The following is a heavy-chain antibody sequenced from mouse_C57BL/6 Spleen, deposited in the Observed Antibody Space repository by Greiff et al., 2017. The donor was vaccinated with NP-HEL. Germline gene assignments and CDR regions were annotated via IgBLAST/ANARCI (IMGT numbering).Heavy chain of an antibody. CDR3: ARQEALVDY. Sequence: EVQLVESGGDLVKPGGSLKLSCAASGFTFSSYGMSWVRQTPDKRLEWVATISSGGSYTYYPDSVKGRFTISRDNAKTTLYLQMSSLKSEDTAMYYCARQEALVDYWGQGTTLTVSS. V-gene: IGHV5-6*01. J-gene: IGHJ2*01. CDR1: GFTFSSYG. D-gene: IGHD2-10*02. CDR2: ISSGGSYT.